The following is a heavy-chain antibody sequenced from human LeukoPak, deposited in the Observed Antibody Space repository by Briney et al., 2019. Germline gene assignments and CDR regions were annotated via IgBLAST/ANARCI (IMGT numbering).Heavy chain of an antibody. CDR1: GGSFSGYY. V-gene: IGHV4-34*01. Sequence: PSETLSLTCAVYGGSFSGYYWSWIRQPPGKGLEWIGEINRSGSTNYNPSLKSRVTISVDTSKNQFSLKLSSVTAADTAVYYCARAAYYYDSSGYYNAFDIWGQGTMVTVSS. D-gene: IGHD3-22*01. J-gene: IGHJ3*02. CDR2: INRSGST. CDR3: ARAAYYYDSSGYYNAFDI.